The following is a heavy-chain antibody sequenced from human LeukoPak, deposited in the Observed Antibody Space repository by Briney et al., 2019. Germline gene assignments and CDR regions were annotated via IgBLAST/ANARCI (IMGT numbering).Heavy chain of an antibody. CDR2: MSPHNGHT. CDR1: GYTFIDYD. CDR3: ARRTPRCGGTCYDAFDV. J-gene: IGHJ3*01. V-gene: IGHV1-8*01. Sequence: ASVKVTCKASGYTFIDYDINWVRQAPGQGLEWMGLMSPHNGHTEYAQNFQGRVTMTRDTSTGTAYMELRSLRSEDTAVYYCARRTPRCGGTCYDAFDVWGQGTMVTVSS. D-gene: IGHD2-21*01.